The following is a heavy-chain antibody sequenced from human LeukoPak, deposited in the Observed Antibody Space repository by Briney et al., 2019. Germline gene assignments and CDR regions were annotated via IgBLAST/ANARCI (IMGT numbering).Heavy chain of an antibody. J-gene: IGHJ4*02. CDR3: ARDNNFEQQLVRSGYYFDY. CDR1: GFTFSSYS. CDR2: ISSSSSYI. Sequence: GGSLRLSCAASGFTFSSYSMNWVRQAPGKGLEWVSSISSSSSYIYYADTVKGRFTISRDDAKNSLYLQVNSLRAEDTAVYYCARDNNFEQQLVRSGYYFDYWGQGTLVTVSS. V-gene: IGHV3-21*01. D-gene: IGHD6-13*01.